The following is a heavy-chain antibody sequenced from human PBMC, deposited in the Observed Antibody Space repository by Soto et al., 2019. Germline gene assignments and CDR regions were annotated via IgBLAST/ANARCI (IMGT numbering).Heavy chain of an antibody. CDR1: GGSISSGDYY. CDR2: IYYSGST. J-gene: IGHJ5*02. Sequence: SETLSLTCTVSGGSISSGDYYWSWIRLPPGKGLEWIGYIYYSGSTYYNPSLKSRVTISVDTSKNQFSLKLSSVTAADTAVYYCARSSLRLGELSPNWFDPWGQGTLVTVSS. D-gene: IGHD3-16*02. V-gene: IGHV4-30-4*01. CDR3: ARSSLRLGELSPNWFDP.